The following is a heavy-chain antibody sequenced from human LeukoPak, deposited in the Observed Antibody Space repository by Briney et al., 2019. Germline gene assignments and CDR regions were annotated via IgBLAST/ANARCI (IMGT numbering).Heavy chain of an antibody. CDR3: ARGPESYDYVWGSYRRRAFDI. CDR2: INRSGST. D-gene: IGHD3-16*02. Sequence: SETLSLTCAVYGGSFSGYYWSWLRQPPGKGLEWVGEINRSGSTNYNPSPKSRVTISADTSKTQSSLNLSSVTAADTAVYYCARGPESYDYVWGSYRRRAFDIWGQGTMVTVSS. J-gene: IGHJ3*02. CDR1: GGSFSGYY. V-gene: IGHV4-34*01.